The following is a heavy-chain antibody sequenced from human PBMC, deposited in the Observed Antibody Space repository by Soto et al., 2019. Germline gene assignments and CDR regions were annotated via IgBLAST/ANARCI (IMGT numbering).Heavy chain of an antibody. CDR1: GGSISSGGYY. CDR3: ARVGSELRWFGKPYYYAMDV. D-gene: IGHD3-10*01. Sequence: QVQLQESGPGLVKPSQTLSLTCTVSGGSISSGGYYWSWIRQHPGKGLEWIGHIYYSGSTYYNPSLKSRVTISLDTSKNQFYLKLISVTAADTAVYYCARVGSELRWFGKPYYYAMDVWGQGTTVTVSS. J-gene: IGHJ6*02. V-gene: IGHV4-31*03. CDR2: IYYSGST.